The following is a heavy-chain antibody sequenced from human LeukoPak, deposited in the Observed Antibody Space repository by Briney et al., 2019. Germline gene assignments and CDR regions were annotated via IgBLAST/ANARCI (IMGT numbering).Heavy chain of an antibody. CDR2: IYCSGST. V-gene: IGHV4-30-4*08. J-gene: IGHJ6*03. CDR1: GGSISSGDYY. CDR3: ARGVVGYYMDV. Sequence: PSETLSLTCTVSGGSISSGDYYWSWIRQPPGKGLEWIGYIYCSGSTYYNPSLKSRVTISVDTSKNQFSLKLSSVTAADTAVYCCARGVVGYYMDVWGKGTTVTVSS.